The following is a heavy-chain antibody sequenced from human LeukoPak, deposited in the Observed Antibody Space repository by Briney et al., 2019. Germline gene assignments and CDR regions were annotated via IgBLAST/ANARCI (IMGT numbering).Heavy chain of an antibody. J-gene: IGHJ4*02. CDR3: AREIPLGNYYGSGSYYPYFDY. CDR1: GLTFSSYW. D-gene: IGHD3-10*01. V-gene: IGHV3-7*03. CDR2: IKQDGSEK. Sequence: GGSLRLSCAASGLTFSSYWMSWVRQAPGKGLEWVANIKQDGSEKYYVDSVKGRFTISRDNAKNSLYLQMNSLRAEDTAVYYCAREIPLGNYYGSGSYYPYFDYWGQGTLVTAPS.